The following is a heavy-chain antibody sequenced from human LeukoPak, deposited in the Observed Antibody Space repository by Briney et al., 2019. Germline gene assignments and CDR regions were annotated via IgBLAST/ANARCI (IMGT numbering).Heavy chain of an antibody. V-gene: IGHV3-23*01. CDR3: AKVRNWGVIVIPHFDY. J-gene: IGHJ4*02. D-gene: IGHD3-16*02. Sequence: GGSLRLSCVVSGFTVSSNYMSWVRQAPGKGLEWVSTISGSGGNTYYADSVKGRFTISRDNSKNTLYLQMNSLRAEDTAVYYCAKVRNWGVIVIPHFDYWGQGTLVTVSS. CDR2: ISGSGGNT. CDR1: GFTVSSNY.